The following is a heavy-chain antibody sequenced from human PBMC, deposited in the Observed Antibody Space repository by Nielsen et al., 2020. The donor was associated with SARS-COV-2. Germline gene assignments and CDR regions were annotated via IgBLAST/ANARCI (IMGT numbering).Heavy chain of an antibody. Sequence: GESLKISCQISGYIFTTYWINWVRQMPGKGLEWMGRIDPKDSYTNYSPSFQGHVTISADKSINTAYLHWTSLKASDTAIYFCARQLSYSSSWLQYFDYWGQGTLVTVSS. V-gene: IGHV5-10-1*01. D-gene: IGHD6-13*01. CDR2: IDPKDSYT. J-gene: IGHJ4*02. CDR3: ARQLSYSSSWLQYFDY. CDR1: GYIFTTYW.